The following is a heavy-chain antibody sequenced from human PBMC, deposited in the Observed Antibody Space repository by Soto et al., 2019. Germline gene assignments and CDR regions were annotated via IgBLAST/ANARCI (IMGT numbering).Heavy chain of an antibody. CDR2: ISAYNGNT. CDR1: GYTFTSYG. Sequence: ASVKVSCKASGYTFTSYGISWVRQAPGQGLEWMGWISAYNGNTNYAQKLQGRVTMTTDTSTSTAYMELRSLRSDDTAVYYCARGSRDYYGSGSYFESYYYYYGMDVWGQGTTVPVSS. CDR3: ARGSRDYYGSGSYFESYYYYYGMDV. J-gene: IGHJ6*01. D-gene: IGHD3-10*01. V-gene: IGHV1-18*01.